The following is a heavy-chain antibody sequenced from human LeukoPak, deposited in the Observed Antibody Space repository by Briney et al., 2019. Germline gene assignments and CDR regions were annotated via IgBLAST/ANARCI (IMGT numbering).Heavy chain of an antibody. CDR2: IIPIFGTA. CDR3: ASDGSGSYSLYYFDY. D-gene: IGHD3-10*01. Sequence: SVKVSCKASGGTFSSYAISWVRQAPGQGLEWMGGIIPIFGTANYAQKFQGRVTITADESTSTAYMELSSLRSEDAAVYYCASDGSGSYSLYYFDYWGQGTLVTVSS. V-gene: IGHV1-69*01. CDR1: GGTFSSYA. J-gene: IGHJ4*02.